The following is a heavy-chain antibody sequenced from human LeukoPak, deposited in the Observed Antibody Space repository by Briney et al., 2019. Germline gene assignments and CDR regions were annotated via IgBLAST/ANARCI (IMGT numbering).Heavy chain of an antibody. CDR3: ARGSAFDWLALIDY. J-gene: IGHJ4*02. V-gene: IGHV3-23*01. CDR1: GFTFSSYA. Sequence: PGGSLRLSCAASGFTFSSYAMSWVRQAPGKGLEWVSAISGSGGSTYYADSVKGRFTISRDNAKNSLYLQMNSLRAEDTAVYYCARGSAFDWLALIDYWGQGTLVTVSS. CDR2: ISGSGGST. D-gene: IGHD3-9*01.